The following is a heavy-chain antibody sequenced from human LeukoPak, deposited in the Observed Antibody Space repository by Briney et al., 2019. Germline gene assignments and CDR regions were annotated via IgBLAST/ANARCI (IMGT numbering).Heavy chain of an antibody. CDR3: ARVVTAMDHFDY. D-gene: IGHD2-21*02. CDR1: GYTFTSYD. J-gene: IGHJ4*02. CDR2: MNPNSGNT. V-gene: IGHV1-8*03. Sequence: GASVKVSFKASGYTFTSYDINWVRQATGQGLEWIGWMNPNSGNTGYAQKFQGRVTITRNTSISTAYMELSSLRSEDTAVYYCARVVTAMDHFDYWGQGTLVTVSS.